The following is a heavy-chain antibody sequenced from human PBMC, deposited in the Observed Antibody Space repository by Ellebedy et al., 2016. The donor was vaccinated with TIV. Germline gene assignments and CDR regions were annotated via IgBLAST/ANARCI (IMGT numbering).Heavy chain of an antibody. J-gene: IGHJ4*02. CDR1: GLAFSSYW. V-gene: IGHV3-21*01. D-gene: IGHD1-26*01. CDR3: ARDRIVGATSYGY. CDR2: ISTSSSYI. Sequence: GESLKISCAASGLAFSSYWMIWVRQAPGKGLEWVSSISTSSSYIYYADSVKGRFTISRDNSKNTLYLQMNSLRPEDTAVDYCARDRIVGATSYGYWGQGALVTVSS.